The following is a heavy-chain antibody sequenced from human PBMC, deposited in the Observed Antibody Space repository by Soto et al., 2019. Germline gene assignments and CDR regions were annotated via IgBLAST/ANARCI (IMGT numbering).Heavy chain of an antibody. D-gene: IGHD2-2*01. CDR1: GFSVNSNY. CDR3: ARATRYFGSFDS. CDR2: LYTGGST. V-gene: IGHV3-53*01. J-gene: IGHJ4*02. Sequence: EVQLVESGGGLIQPGGSLRLSCVASGFSVNSNYMTWVRQAPGKGLEWVSILYTGGSTYYSDSVKGRSTISRDTSKNTVFLQLNSLRAEDTAIYYCARATRYFGSFDSWGQGTLVSVAS.